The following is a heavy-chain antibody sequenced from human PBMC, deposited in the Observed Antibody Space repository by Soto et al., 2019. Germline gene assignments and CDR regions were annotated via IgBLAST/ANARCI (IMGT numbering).Heavy chain of an antibody. CDR3: AKEPSSGWSWASNWFDP. J-gene: IGHJ5*02. CDR2: ISYDGSNK. D-gene: IGHD6-19*01. CDR1: GFTFSSYG. Sequence: VQLVESGGGVVQPGRSLRLSCAASGFTFSSYGMHWVRQAPGKGLEWVAVISYDGSNKYYADSVKGRFTISRDNSXNXXNLQMNSLRAEDTAVYYGAKEPSSGWSWASNWFDPWGQGTLVTVSS. V-gene: IGHV3-30*18.